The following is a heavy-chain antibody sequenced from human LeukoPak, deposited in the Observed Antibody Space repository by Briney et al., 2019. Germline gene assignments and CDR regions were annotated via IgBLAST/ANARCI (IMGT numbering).Heavy chain of an antibody. Sequence: SETLSLTCTVSGGSISSYYWSWIRQPPGKGLEWIGYIYYSGSTNYNPSLKSRVTISVDKSKNQFSLKLSSVTAADTAVYYCARRDTATGFDIWGQGTMVTVSS. CDR3: ARRDTATGFDI. J-gene: IGHJ3*02. CDR2: IYYSGST. D-gene: IGHD5-18*01. CDR1: GGSISSYY. V-gene: IGHV4-59*12.